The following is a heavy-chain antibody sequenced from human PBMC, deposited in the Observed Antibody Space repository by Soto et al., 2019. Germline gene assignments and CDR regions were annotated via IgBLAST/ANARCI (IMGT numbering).Heavy chain of an antibody. CDR2: IIPFLGTP. Sequence: QVQLVQSGAEVKKPGSSVKVSCKASGGTFSNYAISWARQAPGQGLEWMGGIIPFLGTPNYAQSFQGRVTITADEATSTAYMELSSLRSEDTAVYYCARGPYGSGTAPLYGMDVWGQGTTVTVSS. V-gene: IGHV1-69*01. J-gene: IGHJ6*02. CDR3: ARGPYGSGTAPLYGMDV. CDR1: GGTFSNYA. D-gene: IGHD3-10*01.